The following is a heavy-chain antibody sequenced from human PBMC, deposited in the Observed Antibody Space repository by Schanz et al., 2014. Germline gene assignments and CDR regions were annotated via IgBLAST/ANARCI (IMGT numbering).Heavy chain of an antibody. V-gene: IGHV1-18*01. CDR1: GYSFTEYF. Sequence: QVQLVQSGPAVKKPGASMKVSCLASGYSFTEYFLHWVRQAPGQGREWMGWISAYSGGASYAQKIQGRVTMTTDTSTSTVYMELRSLRSDDTAVYYCARDRDQWDGNFCDFWGQGTLVTVSS. CDR3: ARDRDQWDGNFCDF. J-gene: IGHJ4*02. CDR2: ISAYSGGA. D-gene: IGHD1-26*01.